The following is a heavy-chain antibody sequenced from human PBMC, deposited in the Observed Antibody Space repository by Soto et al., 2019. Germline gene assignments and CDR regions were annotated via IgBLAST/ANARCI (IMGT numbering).Heavy chain of an antibody. CDR2: ISASDGST. D-gene: IGHD3-10*01. V-gene: IGHV1-18*01. CDR1: GYAFSFG. J-gene: IGHJ4*02. Sequence: ASVKVSCKASGYAFSFGFSWVRQAPGQGLEWRGWISASDGSTNSAQKFRGRISLTTDTSTNTAYMDLLSLTSEDTDAYFCSTYYFGSGSYYRFDYWGQGTLVTVSS. CDR3: STYYFGSGSYYRFDY.